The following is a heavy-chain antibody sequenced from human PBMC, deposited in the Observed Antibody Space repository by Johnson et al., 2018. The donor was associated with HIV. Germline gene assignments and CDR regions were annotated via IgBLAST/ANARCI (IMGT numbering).Heavy chain of an antibody. CDR1: GFTFSIYD. CDR3: ARSGRGTLTTVPDAFDI. CDR2: IGTAGDT. D-gene: IGHD4-17*01. J-gene: IGHJ3*02. V-gene: IGHV3-13*01. Sequence: VQLVESGGDWVQPGGSLRLSCAASGFTFSIYDMHWVRQPTGKGLEWVSAIGTAGDTYYAASVSGRFPISRENAKNSLDLQMNSLRAGDTAVYYCARSGRGTLTTVPDAFDIWGQGTMVTVSS.